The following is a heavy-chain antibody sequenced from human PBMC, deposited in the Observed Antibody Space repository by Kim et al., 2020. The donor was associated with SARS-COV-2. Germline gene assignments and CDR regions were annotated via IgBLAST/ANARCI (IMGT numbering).Heavy chain of an antibody. V-gene: IGHV3-30*01. J-gene: IGHJ3*02. D-gene: IGHD3-3*01. CDR3: ARDRVDFWSGNYYPGDAVDI. Sequence: RFTISRDNSKNTLYLQMNSLRAEDTAVYYCARDRVDFWSGNYYPGDAVDIWGQGTMVTVSS.